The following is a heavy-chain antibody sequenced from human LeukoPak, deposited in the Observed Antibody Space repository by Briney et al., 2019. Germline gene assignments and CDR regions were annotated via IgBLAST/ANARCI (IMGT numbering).Heavy chain of an antibody. J-gene: IGHJ4*02. CDR1: GFTFDDYA. V-gene: IGHV3-43D*03. CDR3: ARGNYYDSSGYLG. D-gene: IGHD3-22*01. CDR2: ISWDGGST. Sequence: GGSLRLSCAASGFTFDDYAMHWVRQAPGKGLEWVSLISWDGGSTYYADSVKGRFTISRDNAKNSLYLQMNSLRAEDTAVYYCARGNYYDSSGYLGWGQGTLVTVSS.